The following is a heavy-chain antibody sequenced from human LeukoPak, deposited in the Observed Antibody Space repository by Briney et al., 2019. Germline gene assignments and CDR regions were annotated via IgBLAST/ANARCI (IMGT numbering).Heavy chain of an antibody. D-gene: IGHD3-10*02. J-gene: IGHJ6*02. CDR1: VGSFSGYY. V-gene: IGHV4-34*01. CDR2: IIHSGST. Sequence: SETLSLTCAVYVGSFSGYYWSWIRQPPGKVLEWIGEIIHSGSTNYNPSPKSRVNISVDTSKNQFSLKLSSVTAADTAVYYCARGSGYYVRLYSDVWGQGTTVTVSS. CDR3: ARGSGYYVRLYSDV.